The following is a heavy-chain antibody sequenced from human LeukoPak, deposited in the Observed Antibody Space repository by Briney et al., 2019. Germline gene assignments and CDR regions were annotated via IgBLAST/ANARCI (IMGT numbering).Heavy chain of an antibody. CDR1: GFTVSSNY. Sequence: GGPLRLSCAASGFTVSSNYMNWVRQAPGKGLEWVSVIYSGGSTYYADSVKGRFTISRDNSKNTLYLQMNSLRAEDTAVYYCARDRLTGYYDYWGQGTLVTVSS. CDR2: IYSGGST. V-gene: IGHV3-53*01. J-gene: IGHJ4*02. D-gene: IGHD3-9*01. CDR3: ARDRLTGYYDY.